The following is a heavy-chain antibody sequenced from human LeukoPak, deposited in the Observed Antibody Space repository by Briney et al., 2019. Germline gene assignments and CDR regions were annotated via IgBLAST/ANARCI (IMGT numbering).Heavy chain of an antibody. CDR2: MSPNSGNT. V-gene: IGHV1-8*01. CDR3: DRDSSYYTH. Sequence: ASVKVSCKASGYTFSSYDINWVRQATGQGLEWMGWMSPNSGNTGYAQKFQGRVTMTRNTSISTAYMELSSLRSEDTAVYSFDRDSSYYTHWGQGTLVTVSS. J-gene: IGHJ4*02. CDR1: GYTFSSYD. D-gene: IGHD1-26*01.